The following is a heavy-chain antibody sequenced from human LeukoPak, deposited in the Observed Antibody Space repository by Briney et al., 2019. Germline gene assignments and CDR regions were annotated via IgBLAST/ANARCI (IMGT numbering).Heavy chain of an antibody. CDR1: GFSFSPNA. CDR3: TKDMSWWVTVDF. Sequence: GGSLRLSCAASGFSFSPNAMSWFRQAPGRGLEWVAGVGGDGRTHYTDSVRGRFTISRDNSENTLHLQMNSLRVDDAAVYYCTKDMSWWVTVDFWGQGTLVTVSS. D-gene: IGHD2-21*02. CDR2: VGGDGRT. J-gene: IGHJ4*02. V-gene: IGHV3-23*01.